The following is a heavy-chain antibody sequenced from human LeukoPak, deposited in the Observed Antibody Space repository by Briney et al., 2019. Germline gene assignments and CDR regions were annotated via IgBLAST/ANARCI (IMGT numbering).Heavy chain of an antibody. D-gene: IGHD4-17*01. CDR3: ARDLLAVTTGGATY. V-gene: IGHV3-21*01. J-gene: IGHJ4*02. CDR1: GFTFSSYS. CDR2: ISSSSSYI. Sequence: GGSLRLSCAASGFTFSSYSMNWVRQAPGKGLEWVSSISSSSSYIYYADSVKGRFTISRDNAKNSLYLQMNSLRAEDTAVYYCARDLLAVTTGGATYWGQGTLVTVSS.